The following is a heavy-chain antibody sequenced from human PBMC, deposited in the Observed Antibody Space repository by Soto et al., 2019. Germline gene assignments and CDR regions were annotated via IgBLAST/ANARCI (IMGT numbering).Heavy chain of an antibody. J-gene: IGHJ1*01. Sequence: GGSLRLSCAASGFTFSSYGMHWVRQAPGKGLEWVAVIWYDGSNKYYADSVKGRFTISRDNSKNTLYLQMNSLRAEDTAVYYCAKGVPGIAVAGTGYFQHWGQGTLVTVSS. D-gene: IGHD6-19*01. CDR1: GFTFSSYG. V-gene: IGHV3-33*06. CDR3: AKGVPGIAVAGTGYFQH. CDR2: IWYDGSNK.